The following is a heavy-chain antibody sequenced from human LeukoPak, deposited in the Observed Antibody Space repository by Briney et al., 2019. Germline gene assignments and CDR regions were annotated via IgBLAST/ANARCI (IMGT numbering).Heavy chain of an antibody. Sequence: ASVKVSCKASGYTFTSYGISWVRQAPGQGLEWMGWISAYNGDTNYAQKLQGRVTMTTDTSTSTAYMELRSLRSDDTAVYYCASLKNYYDSSGNLVTDAFDIWGQGTMVTVSS. D-gene: IGHD3-22*01. V-gene: IGHV1-18*01. CDR3: ASLKNYYDSSGNLVTDAFDI. J-gene: IGHJ3*02. CDR2: ISAYNGDT. CDR1: GYTFTSYG.